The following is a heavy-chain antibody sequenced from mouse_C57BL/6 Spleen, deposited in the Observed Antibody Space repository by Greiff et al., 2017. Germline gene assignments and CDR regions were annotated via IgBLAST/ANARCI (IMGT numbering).Heavy chain of an antibody. V-gene: IGHV3-6*01. J-gene: IGHJ2*01. Sequence: EVKLVESGPGLVKPSQSLSLTCSVTGYSITSGYYWNWIRQFPGNKLEWMGYISYDGSNNYNPSLKNRISITRDTSKNQFFLKLNSVTTEDTATYYCARDPPYDYDGGFDYWGQGTTLTVSS. CDR2: ISYDGSN. CDR1: GYSITSGYY. CDR3: ARDPPYDYDGGFDY. D-gene: IGHD2-4*01.